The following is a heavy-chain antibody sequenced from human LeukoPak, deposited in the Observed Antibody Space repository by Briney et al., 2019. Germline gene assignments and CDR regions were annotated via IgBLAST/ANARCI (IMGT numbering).Heavy chain of an antibody. CDR3: ARVTYNGYQHFDY. Sequence: LSETLSLTCIVSGGSISTNTYYWGWIRLPPGKGLEWIGEIHHRGTTYYNPSLRSRVTISVDTSKNQFSLRLTSVTAADTAVYYCARVTYNGYQHFDYWGQGNLVTVS. CDR1: GGSISTNTYY. CDR2: IHHRGTT. D-gene: IGHD3-10*01. V-gene: IGHV4-39*07. J-gene: IGHJ4*02.